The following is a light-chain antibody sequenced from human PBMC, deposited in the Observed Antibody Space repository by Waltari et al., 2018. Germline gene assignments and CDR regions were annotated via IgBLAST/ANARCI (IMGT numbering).Light chain of an antibody. CDR2: WAS. V-gene: IGKV4-1*01. Sequence: IVMTQSPDSLAVSLGERATINCKSSPSVLYSSNNKNYLAWYQQKPGQPPKLLIYWASTRESGVPDRFSGSGSGTDFTLTISSLQAEDVAVYYCQQYYSTPCSFGGGTKVEIK. CDR3: QQYYSTPCS. CDR1: PSVLYSSNNKNY. J-gene: IGKJ4*01.